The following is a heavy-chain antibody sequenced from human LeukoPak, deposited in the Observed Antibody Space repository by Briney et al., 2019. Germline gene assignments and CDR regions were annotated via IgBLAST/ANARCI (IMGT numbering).Heavy chain of an antibody. Sequence: SETLSLTCTVSGGSISSGDYYWSWIRQPPGKGLEWIGYIYYSGSTYYNPSLKSRVTISVDTSKNQFSLKLSSVTAADTAVYYCARADDSSGYYAEVHWGRGTLVTVSS. V-gene: IGHV4-30-4*01. CDR3: ARADDSSGYYAEVH. CDR1: GGSISSGDYY. CDR2: IYYSGST. J-gene: IGHJ4*02. D-gene: IGHD3-22*01.